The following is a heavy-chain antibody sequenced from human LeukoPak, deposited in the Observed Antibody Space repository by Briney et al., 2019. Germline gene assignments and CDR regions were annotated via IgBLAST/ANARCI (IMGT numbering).Heavy chain of an antibody. D-gene: IGHD1-1*01. CDR1: GFTFDDYT. Sequence: GGSLRLSCAASGFTFDDYTMHWVRQAPGKGLEWVSLISWDGGSTYYADSVKGRFTISRDNSKNTLYLQMNSLRAEDTAVYYCARGRELDRRGPLDYWGQGTLVTVSS. V-gene: IGHV3-43*01. J-gene: IGHJ4*02. CDR2: ISWDGGST. CDR3: ARGRELDRRGPLDY.